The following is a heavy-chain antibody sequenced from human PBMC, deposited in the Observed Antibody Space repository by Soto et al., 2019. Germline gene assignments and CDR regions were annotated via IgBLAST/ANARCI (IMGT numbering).Heavy chain of an antibody. CDR1: GYTFTGFH. CDR2: INPNGGGI. CDR3: ARHAYDFWSFNNKPRYYYGMDV. V-gene: IGHV1-2*04. Sequence: ASVKVSCKASGYTFTGFHIHWVRQAPGQGLEWMGWINPNGGGINYAQKFQGWVTMTRDTSISTAYLQWSSLKATDTAMYYCARHAYDFWSFNNKPRYYYGMDVWGQRTTVPVSS. J-gene: IGHJ6*02. D-gene: IGHD3-3*01.